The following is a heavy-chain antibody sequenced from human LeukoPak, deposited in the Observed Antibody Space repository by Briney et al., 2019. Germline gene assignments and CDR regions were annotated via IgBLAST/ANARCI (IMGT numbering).Heavy chain of an antibody. D-gene: IGHD4-17*01. Sequence: AGGSLRLSCAASGFIFSSYGMHWVRRAPGKGLEWVAFIRYDGSNKYSADSVKGRFTISRDNSKNTLSLQMNSLRAEDTAVHYCAKKSSYGDYLFEYWGQGTLVTVSS. CDR2: IRYDGSNK. V-gene: IGHV3-30*02. CDR1: GFIFSSYG. CDR3: AKKSSYGDYLFEY. J-gene: IGHJ4*02.